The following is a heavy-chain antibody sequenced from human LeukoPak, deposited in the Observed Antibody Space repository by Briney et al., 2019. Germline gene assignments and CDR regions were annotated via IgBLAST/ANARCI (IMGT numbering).Heavy chain of an antibody. Sequence: PSQTLSLTCIVSGGSINSGDYYWNWIRQHPGKGLEWIGYIYYSGSTYYNPSLKSRVSISIDKSKNQFSLNLRSVTAADTAVYYCAKVSGSGGTKYQPFDYWGQGTLVTVSS. CDR3: AKVSGSGGTKYQPFDY. V-gene: IGHV4-31*03. J-gene: IGHJ4*02. CDR2: IYYSGST. D-gene: IGHD2-15*01. CDR1: GGSINSGDYY.